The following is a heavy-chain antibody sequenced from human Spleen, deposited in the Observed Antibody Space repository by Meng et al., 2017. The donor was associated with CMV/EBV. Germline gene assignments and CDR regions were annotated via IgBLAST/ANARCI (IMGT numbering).Heavy chain of an antibody. CDR3: ARAEHDFWSGYYYNY. J-gene: IGHJ4*02. CDR1: GGTFSSYA. D-gene: IGHD3-3*01. Sequence: QVQLLQSGAEVKKPGSSVKVSCKASGGTFSSYAISWVRQAPGQGLEWMGWINPNSGGTNYAQKFQGRVTMTRDTSISTAYMELSRLRSDDTAVYYCARAEHDFWSGYYYNYWGQGTLVTVSS. V-gene: IGHV1-2*02. CDR2: INPNSGGT.